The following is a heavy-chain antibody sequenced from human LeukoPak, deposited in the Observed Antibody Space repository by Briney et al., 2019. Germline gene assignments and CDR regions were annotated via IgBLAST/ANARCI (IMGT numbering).Heavy chain of an antibody. CDR1: GFTFSSYW. V-gene: IGHV3-7*01. CDR2: IKQDGSEK. D-gene: IGHD6-13*01. CDR3: AREGSSWYWNWFDP. Sequence: GGSLRLSCAASGFTFSSYWMSWVRQAPAKRLEWVANIKQDGSEKYYVDSVKGRFTISRDNAKNSLYLQMNSLRAEDTAVYYCAREGSSWYWNWFDPWGQGTLVTVSS. J-gene: IGHJ5*02.